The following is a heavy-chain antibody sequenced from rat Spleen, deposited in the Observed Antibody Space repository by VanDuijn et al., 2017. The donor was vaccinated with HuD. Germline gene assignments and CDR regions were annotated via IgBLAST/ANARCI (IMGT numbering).Heavy chain of an antibody. CDR3: ASRGYNWFAF. CDR1: GYSITSSYR. Sequence: EVQLQESGPGLVKPSQSLSLTCSVTGYSITSSYRWTWIRKFPGNKLEWMGSINSAGSTNYNPSLKSRISITRDTSTNQFFLQVISVTAENTATNYCASRGYNWFAFWGQGTLVTVSS. D-gene: IGHD1-4*01. V-gene: IGHV3-3*01. CDR2: INSAGST. J-gene: IGHJ3*01.